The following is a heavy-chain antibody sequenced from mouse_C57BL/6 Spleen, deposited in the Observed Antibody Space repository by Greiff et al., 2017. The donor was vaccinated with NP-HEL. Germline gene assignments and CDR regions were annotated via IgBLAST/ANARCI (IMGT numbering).Heavy chain of an antibody. V-gene: IGHV1-42*01. J-gene: IGHJ2*01. CDR3: ARSPSFDY. CDR1: GYSFTGYY. Sequence: EVQLQQSGPELVKPGASVKISCKASGYSFTGYYMNWVKQSPEKSLEWIGEINPSTGGTTYNQKFKAKATLTVDKSSSTAYMQLKSLTSEDSAVYYCARSPSFDYWGQGTTLTVSS. CDR2: INPSTGGT.